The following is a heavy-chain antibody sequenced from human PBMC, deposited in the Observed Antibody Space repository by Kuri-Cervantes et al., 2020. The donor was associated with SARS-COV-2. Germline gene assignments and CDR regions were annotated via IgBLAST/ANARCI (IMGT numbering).Heavy chain of an antibody. D-gene: IGHD1-26*01. V-gene: IGHV3-30-3*01. J-gene: IGHJ4*02. CDR2: ISYDGSNK. CDR3: ARTFSGSYWGYFDY. CDR1: GFTFSSYA. Sequence: GESLKISCAASGFTFSSYAMHWVRQAPGKGLEWVAVISYDGSNKYYADSVKGRFTISRDNSKNTLYLQMNSLRAEDTAVYYCARTFSGSYWGYFDYWGQGTPVTVSS.